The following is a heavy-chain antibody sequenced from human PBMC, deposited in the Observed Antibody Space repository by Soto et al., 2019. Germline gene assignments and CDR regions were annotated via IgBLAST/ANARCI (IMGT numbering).Heavy chain of an antibody. Sequence: EVQLVESGGGLVKPGGSLRLSCAASGFTFSSYSMNWVRQAPGKGLEWVSSISSSSSYIYYADSVKGRFTISRDNAKNALYLQMNSLRAEDTAVYYCARGSTRGEYNWFDPWGQGTLVTVSS. CDR1: GFTFSSYS. J-gene: IGHJ5*02. D-gene: IGHD2-21*01. V-gene: IGHV3-21*01. CDR2: ISSSSSYI. CDR3: ARGSTRGEYNWFDP.